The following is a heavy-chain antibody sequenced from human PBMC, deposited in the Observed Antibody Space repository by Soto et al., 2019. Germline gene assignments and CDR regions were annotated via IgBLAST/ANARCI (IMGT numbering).Heavy chain of an antibody. V-gene: IGHV3-33*01. CDR2: IWYDGSNK. CDR3: ARDSVVAATFDY. Sequence: GGSLRLSCAASGFTFSSYGMHWVRQAPGKGLEWVAVIWYDGSNKYYADSVKGRFTISRDNSKNTLYLQMNSLRAEDTAVYYCARDSVVAATFDYWGQGTLVTVSS. CDR1: GFTFSSYG. J-gene: IGHJ4*02. D-gene: IGHD2-15*01.